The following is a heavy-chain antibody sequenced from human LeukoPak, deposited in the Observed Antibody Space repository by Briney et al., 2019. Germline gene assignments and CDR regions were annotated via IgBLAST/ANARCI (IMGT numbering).Heavy chain of an antibody. V-gene: IGHV3-48*04. CDR3: AGGRVQLGFDY. CDR2: ISTSSSTI. D-gene: IGHD5-18*01. Sequence: GGSLRLSCAASGFTFSTYSMNWVRQAPGKGLEWVSYISTSSSTIYYADSMKGRFTISRDNAKSSLALQMNSLRAEDTAVYYCAGGRVQLGFDYWGQGTLVTVSS. CDR1: GFTFSTYS. J-gene: IGHJ4*02.